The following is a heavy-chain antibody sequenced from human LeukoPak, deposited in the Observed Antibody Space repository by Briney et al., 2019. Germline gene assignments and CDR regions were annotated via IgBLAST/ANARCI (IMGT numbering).Heavy chain of an antibody. V-gene: IGHV1-2*02. CDR3: ARGHYTNYYMDV. CDR1: GYTFTGYH. J-gene: IGHJ6*03. CDR2: INSNTGGT. Sequence: ASVKVSCKASGYTFTGYHMHWVRRAPGQGLEWMGWINSNTGGTNYPQKFQGRITMTRDTSISTAYMELSRLSSDDTAVYYCARGHYTNYYMDVWGKGTTVTVSS. D-gene: IGHD2-2*02.